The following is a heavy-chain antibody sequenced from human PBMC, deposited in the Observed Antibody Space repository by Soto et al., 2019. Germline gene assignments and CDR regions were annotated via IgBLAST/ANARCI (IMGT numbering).Heavy chain of an antibody. CDR2: TNAGNGNT. V-gene: IGHV1-3*01. CDR1: GYAFASYA. D-gene: IGHD4-17*01. CDR3: ASDSDYSVISTMDV. Sequence: AEAQVSCKASGYAFASYAVHWVRQAPGQRLEWMGWTNAGNGNTKYSQKFQGRVTITRDTSASTAYMELSSRRSEDTAVYYCASDSDYSVISTMDVWGQGTTVTVSS. J-gene: IGHJ6*02.